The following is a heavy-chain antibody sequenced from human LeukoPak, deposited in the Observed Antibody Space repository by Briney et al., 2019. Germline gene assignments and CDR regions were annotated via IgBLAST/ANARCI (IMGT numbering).Heavy chain of an antibody. J-gene: IGHJ3*02. V-gene: IGHV3-21*01. CDR2: ISSSSSYI. CDR1: GFTFSSYS. CDR3: ARARAGAFDI. Sequence: GGSLRLSCADSGFTFSSYSMNWVRQAPGKGLEWVSSISSSSSYIYYADSVKGRSTISRDNAKNSLYLQMNSLRAEDTAVYYCARARAGAFDIWGQGTMVTVSS.